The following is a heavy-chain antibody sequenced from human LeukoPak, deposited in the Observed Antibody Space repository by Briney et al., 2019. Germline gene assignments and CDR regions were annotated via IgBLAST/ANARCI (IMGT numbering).Heavy chain of an antibody. CDR1: GFTVSSNF. CDR3: ARDGYGYNYMDV. Sequence: PGGSLRLSCAASGFTVSSNFMSWVREAPGKGLECGSVIYSGGTTYYADSVKGRFTISRDISKNTLNLQMNSLRAEDTAVYYCARDGYGYNYMDVWGRGTTVTVSS. CDR2: IYSGGTT. D-gene: IGHD5-12*01. V-gene: IGHV3-53*01. J-gene: IGHJ6*03.